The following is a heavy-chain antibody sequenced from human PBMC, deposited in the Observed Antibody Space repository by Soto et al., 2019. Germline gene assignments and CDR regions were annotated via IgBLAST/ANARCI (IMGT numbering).Heavy chain of an antibody. CDR2: IYKSATT. Sequence: SETLSLTCSVSGDSISNLDYFWAWIRQPPGQALEYIGYIYKSATTYYNPSFESRVAISVDTSKSQFSLNVTSVTAADTAVYFCARGRYCLTGRCFPNWLDSWGQGALVTVYS. V-gene: IGHV4-30-4*01. CDR3: ARGRYCLTGRCFPNWLDS. D-gene: IGHD7-27*01. CDR1: GDSISNLDYF. J-gene: IGHJ5*01.